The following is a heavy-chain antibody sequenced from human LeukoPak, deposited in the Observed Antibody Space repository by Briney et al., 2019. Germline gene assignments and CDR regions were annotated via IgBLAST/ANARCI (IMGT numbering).Heavy chain of an antibody. J-gene: IGHJ4*02. CDR3: ARGVVDDYGGNGPFDY. CDR1: GYTFTSYD. Sequence: ASVKVSCKASGYTFTSYDITWVRQAPGQGLEWMGWISAHKGYTKYSQRVQGRVVLTADTSTTTAYMELRSLRSDDTAVYYCARGVVDDYGGNGPFDYWGQGTLVTVSP. CDR2: ISAHKGYT. V-gene: IGHV1-18*01. D-gene: IGHD4-23*01.